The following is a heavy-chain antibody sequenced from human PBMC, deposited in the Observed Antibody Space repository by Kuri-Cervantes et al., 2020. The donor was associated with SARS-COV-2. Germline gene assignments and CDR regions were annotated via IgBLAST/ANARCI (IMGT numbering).Heavy chain of an antibody. CDR2: ILYYGVDS. Sequence: GESLKISCAASGFNFNNFDINWVRQAPGKGLEWVAVILYYGVDSYYADSVKGRFTISRDNSKNTVYLQMNSLRPEDTAVYYCTRAQTSFDSWGQGTLVTVSS. CDR1: GFNFNNFD. J-gene: IGHJ4*02. CDR3: TRAQTSFDS. V-gene: IGHV3-30-3*01.